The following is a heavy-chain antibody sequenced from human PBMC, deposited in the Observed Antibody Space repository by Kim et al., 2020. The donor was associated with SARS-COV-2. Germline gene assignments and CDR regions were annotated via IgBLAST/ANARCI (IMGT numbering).Heavy chain of an antibody. D-gene: IGHD4-4*01. CDR2: ISDDGTTT. Sequence: GGSLRLSCAASGFTFSSYKINWVRQAPGKGLVWVSCISDDGTTTNYADSVKGRFIISRDNAKNTVFLQMSSLRAEDTALYYCARDLKSTNYFDPWGQGTL. CDR3: ARDLKSTNYFDP. CDR1: GFTFSSYK. V-gene: IGHV3-74*01. J-gene: IGHJ5*02.